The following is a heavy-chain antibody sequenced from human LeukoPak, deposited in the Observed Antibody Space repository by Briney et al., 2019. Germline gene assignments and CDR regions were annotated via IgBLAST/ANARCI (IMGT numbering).Heavy chain of an antibody. CDR1: GGTFSSYA. D-gene: IGHD3-10*01. V-gene: IGHV1-69*01. CDR3: AKEKEEVRGVYFDY. J-gene: IGHJ4*02. CDR2: IIPIFGTA. Sequence: SVKVSCKASGGTFSSYAISWVRQAPGQGLEWMGGIIPIFGTANYAQKFQGRVTITADESTSTAYMELSSLRSEDTAVYYCAKEKEEVRGVYFDYWGQGTLVTVSS.